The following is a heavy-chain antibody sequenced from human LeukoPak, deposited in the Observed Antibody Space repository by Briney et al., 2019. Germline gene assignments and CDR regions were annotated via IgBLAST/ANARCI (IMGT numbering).Heavy chain of an antibody. V-gene: IGHV3-7*01. Sequence: GGSLRLSCAASGFTFNNYYMSWVRQTPGKALEWVANIKGDGSERYYVDSVRGRFTISRDNTKNSLYLQMNSLRVEDTAVYYCARDPTRGYNYGYLDYWGQGALVAVSS. J-gene: IGHJ4*02. CDR3: ARDPTRGYNYGYLDY. D-gene: IGHD5-18*01. CDR1: GFTFNNYY. CDR2: IKGDGSER.